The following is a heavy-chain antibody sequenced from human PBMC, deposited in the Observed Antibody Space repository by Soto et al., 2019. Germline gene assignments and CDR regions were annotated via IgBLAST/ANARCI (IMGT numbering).Heavy chain of an antibody. J-gene: IGHJ3*01. CDR2: IGGRGNSA. Sequence: PGGSLRLSCAASGFIFTNYAMNWVRQAPGKGLEWVSVIGGRGNSAYYADSGQGRFTISRDNSKNTLSLQMSSLTADDTAIYYCVREGRGSFDFWGRGTMVTVSS. CDR1: GFIFTNYA. V-gene: IGHV3-23*01. D-gene: IGHD5-12*01. CDR3: VREGRGSFDF.